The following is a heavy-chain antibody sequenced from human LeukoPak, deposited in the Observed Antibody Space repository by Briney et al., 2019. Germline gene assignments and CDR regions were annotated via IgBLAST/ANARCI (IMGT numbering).Heavy chain of an antibody. V-gene: IGHV1-69*04. D-gene: IGHD6-19*01. CDR1: GYTFTSYA. J-gene: IGHJ4*02. CDR3: ARDRTAVAGTGFGY. CDR2: IIPILGIA. Sequence: SVKVSCKASGYTFTSYAMHWVRQAPGQGLEWMGRIIPILGIANYAQKFQGRVTITADKSTSTAYMELSSLRSEDTAVYYCARDRTAVAGTGFGYWGQGTLVTVSS.